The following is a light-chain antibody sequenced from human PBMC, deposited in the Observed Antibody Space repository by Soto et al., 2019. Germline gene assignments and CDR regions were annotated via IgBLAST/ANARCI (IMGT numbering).Light chain of an antibody. CDR3: QQDGSYDTSSWT. CDR1: QSVRSTY. J-gene: IGKJ1*01. V-gene: IGKV3-20*01. Sequence: EVVLTQSPGTLSLSPGERATLSCRASQSVRSTYLAWYQQKPGQAPRLLIYAASSRATGTPDRFSGSGSGTDFTLPISRLEPEDFAVYYCQQDGSYDTSSWTFGQGTKVEIK. CDR2: AAS.